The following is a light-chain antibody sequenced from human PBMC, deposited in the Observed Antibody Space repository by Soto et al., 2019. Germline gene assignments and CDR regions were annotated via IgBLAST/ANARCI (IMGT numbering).Light chain of an antibody. Sequence: QSVLTQSSSASASLGSSVKLTCILSSGHSTYIIAWHQQQPGKAPRFLMTLDRSGSYNRGSGVPDRVSGSSSGADRDLTISSLHFRDVRYYYCQSLYSYTHKVFGKGTKLPLL. CDR2: LDRSGSY. V-gene: IGLV4-60*02. J-gene: IGLJ3*02. CDR3: QSLYSYTHKV. CDR1: SGHSTYI.